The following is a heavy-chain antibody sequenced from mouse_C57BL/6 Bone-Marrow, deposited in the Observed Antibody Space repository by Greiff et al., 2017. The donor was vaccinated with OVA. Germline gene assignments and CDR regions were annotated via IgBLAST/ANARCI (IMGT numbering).Heavy chain of an antibody. J-gene: IGHJ2*01. D-gene: IGHD3-2*02. CDR2: INPNNGGT. Sequence: VQLKQSGPELVKPGASVKISCKASGYTFTDYYMNWVKQSHGKSLEWIGDINPNNGGTSYNQKFKGKATLTVDKSSSTAYMELRSLTSEDSAVYYCASQATDDYFDYWGQGTTLTVSS. CDR3: ASQATDDYFDY. CDR1: GYTFTDYY. V-gene: IGHV1-26*01.